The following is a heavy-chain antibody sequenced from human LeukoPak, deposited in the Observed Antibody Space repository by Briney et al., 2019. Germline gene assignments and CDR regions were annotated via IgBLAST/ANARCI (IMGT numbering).Heavy chain of an antibody. V-gene: IGHV3-21*01. D-gene: IGHD2-15*01. CDR3: ARGVATYCSGGSCYSGSYFDY. CDR1: GFTFSSYS. J-gene: IGHJ4*02. Sequence: GGSLRLSCAASGFTFSSYSMNWVRQAPGQGLEWVSSISSSSRYKYYADSVKSRFTISRDNAKNSLYLQMNSLSAEDTAVYYCARGVATYCSGGSCYSGSYFDYWGQGGLVTVSS. CDR2: ISSSSRYK.